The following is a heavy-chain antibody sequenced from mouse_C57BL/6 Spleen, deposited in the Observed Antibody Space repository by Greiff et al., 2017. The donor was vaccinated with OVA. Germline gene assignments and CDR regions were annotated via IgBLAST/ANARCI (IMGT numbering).Heavy chain of an antibody. CDR2: IYPRSGNT. D-gene: IGHD3-2*02. J-gene: IGHJ3*01. Sequence: QVQLQQSGAELARPGASVKLSCKASGYTFTSYGISWVKQRTGQGLEWIGEIYPRSGNTYYNEKFKGKATLTADKSSSTAYMELRSRTSEDSAVYFCARDSSGYGFAYWGQGTLVTVSA. CDR1: GYTFTSYG. V-gene: IGHV1-81*01. CDR3: ARDSSGYGFAY.